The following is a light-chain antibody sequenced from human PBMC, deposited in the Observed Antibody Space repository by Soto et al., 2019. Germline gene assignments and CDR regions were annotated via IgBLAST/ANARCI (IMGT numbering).Light chain of an antibody. CDR2: DVS. CDR1: SSDVGGYNY. CDR3: SSYTSSSTPPGV. V-gene: IGLV2-14*01. J-gene: IGLJ2*01. Sequence: QSALTQPASVSGSPGQSITISCTGTSSDVGGYNYVSWYQQHPGKAPKLMIYDVSNRPSGVSNRFSGSKSGNTASLTISGLQAEDEAHYSCSSYTSSSTPPGVFGGGTKLTVL.